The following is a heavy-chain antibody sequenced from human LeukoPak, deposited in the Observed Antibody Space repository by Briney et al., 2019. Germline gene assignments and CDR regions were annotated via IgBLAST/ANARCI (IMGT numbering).Heavy chain of an antibody. Sequence: SETLSLTCTVSGGSISSSSYYWGWIRQPPGKGLEWIGSIYYSGSTYYNPSLKSRVTISVDTSKNQFSLKLSSVTAADTAVYYCARHFSWYPFDYWGQGTLVTVSS. CDR2: IYYSGST. CDR1: GGSISSSSYY. J-gene: IGHJ4*02. V-gene: IGHV4-39*07. CDR3: ARHFSWYPFDY. D-gene: IGHD2-15*01.